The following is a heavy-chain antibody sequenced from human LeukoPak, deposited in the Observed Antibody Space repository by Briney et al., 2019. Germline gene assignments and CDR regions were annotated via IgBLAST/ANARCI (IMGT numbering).Heavy chain of an antibody. V-gene: IGHV3-21*01. CDR2: ISSSSSYI. D-gene: IGHD5-18*01. CDR1: GFTFSSYS. Sequence: KAGGSLRLSCAASGFTFSSYSMSWVRQAPGKGLEWVSSISSSSSYIYYADSVKGRFTISRDNAKNSLYLQMNSLRAEDTAVYYCARVDTGVAGRSPFDYWGQGTLVTVPS. J-gene: IGHJ4*02. CDR3: ARVDTGVAGRSPFDY.